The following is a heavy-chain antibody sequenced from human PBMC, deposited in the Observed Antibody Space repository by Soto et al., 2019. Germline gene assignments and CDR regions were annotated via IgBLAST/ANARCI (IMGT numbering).Heavy chain of an antibody. D-gene: IGHD5-12*01. J-gene: IGHJ6*03. CDR1: GGTFSSYT. CDR3: ARNGYSGYGPYYYYYYMDV. V-gene: IGHV1-69*02. CDR2: IIPILGIA. Sequence: SVKVSCKASGGTFSSYTISWVRQAPGQGLEWMGRIIPILGIANYAQKFQGRVTITADKSTSTAYMELSSLRSEDTAVYYCARNGYSGYGPYYYYYYMDVWGKGTTVTVSS.